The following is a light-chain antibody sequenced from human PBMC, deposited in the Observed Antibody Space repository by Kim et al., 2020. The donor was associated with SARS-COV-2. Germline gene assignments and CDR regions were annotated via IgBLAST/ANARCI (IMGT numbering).Light chain of an antibody. CDR1: LSVSSRY. CDR3: QQSDTSPTT. Sequence: FSPGDTATLPCRASLSVSSRYLAWYQQRNGQAPRLLIYGASSRATGIPDRFSGSGSGTDFTLTISRLEPEDFAVYYCQQSDTSPTTFGRGTKLEI. J-gene: IGKJ2*01. CDR2: GAS. V-gene: IGKV3-20*01.